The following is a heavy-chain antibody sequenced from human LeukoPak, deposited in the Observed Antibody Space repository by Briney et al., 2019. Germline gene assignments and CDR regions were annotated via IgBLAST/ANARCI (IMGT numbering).Heavy chain of an antibody. Sequence: GESLKISCKGSGYSFTNYWIGWVRQMPGKGLEWMGIIYPGDSDTRYSPAFQGQVTISADKSINTAYLQWSSLKASDSATYYCARPAGDSPDSWGQGTLVTVSS. CDR1: GYSFTNYW. J-gene: IGHJ5*01. CDR3: ARPAGDSPDS. V-gene: IGHV5-51*01. CDR2: IYPGDSDT. D-gene: IGHD3-10*01.